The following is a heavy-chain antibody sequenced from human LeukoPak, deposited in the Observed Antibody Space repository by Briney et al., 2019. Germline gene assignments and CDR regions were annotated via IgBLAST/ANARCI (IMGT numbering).Heavy chain of an antibody. D-gene: IGHD6-19*01. CDR2: INGDGRNI. CDR3: ATPGEYSSGWYTFSFDY. V-gene: IGHV3-74*01. J-gene: IGHJ4*02. Sequence: GGSLRLSCVASGFTFSSYWMHWVRQDPRKGLVWVSRINGDGRNINYADSVKGRFTISRDNSKNTLYLQMNSLRAEDTAVYYCATPGEYSSGWYTFSFDYWGQGTLVTVSS. CDR1: GFTFSSYW.